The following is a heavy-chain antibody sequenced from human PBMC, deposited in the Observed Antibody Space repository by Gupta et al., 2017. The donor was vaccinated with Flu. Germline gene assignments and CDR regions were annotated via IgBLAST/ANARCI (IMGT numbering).Heavy chain of an antibody. J-gene: IGHJ4*02. Sequence: EVQLVESGGGLVQPGRSLRLSCAASGFTFDDYAMHWVRQAPGKGLEWVSGISWNSGSIGYADSVKGRFTISRDNAKNSLYLQMNSLRAEDTALYYCVNARTSGWSYYFDYWGQGTLVTVSS. CDR3: VNARTSGWSYYFDY. CDR1: GFTFDDYA. D-gene: IGHD6-19*01. V-gene: IGHV3-9*01. CDR2: ISWNSGSI.